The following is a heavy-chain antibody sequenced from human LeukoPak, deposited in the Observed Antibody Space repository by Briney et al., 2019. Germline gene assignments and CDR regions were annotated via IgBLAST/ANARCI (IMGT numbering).Heavy chain of an antibody. CDR2: IWYDGSNK. J-gene: IGHJ4*02. D-gene: IGHD3-10*01. V-gene: IGHV3-33*01. Sequence: PGGSLRLSCAASGFTFSSYGMHWVRQAPGKGLEWVAVIWYDGSNKYYAYSVKGRFTISRDNSKNTLYLQMNSLRAEDTAVYYCARGDTMVRGDEDFDYWGQGTLVTVSS. CDR1: GFTFSSYG. CDR3: ARGDTMVRGDEDFDY.